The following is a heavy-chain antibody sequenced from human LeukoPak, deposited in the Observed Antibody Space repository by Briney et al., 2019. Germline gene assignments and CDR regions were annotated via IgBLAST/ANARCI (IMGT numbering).Heavy chain of an antibody. CDR3: ARGINYYDSSFTDY. Sequence: GGSLRLPCAASGFTFTEHNRSWIRQAPGKGLEGVSYFSSSASDISYADSVKGRFTISRDNAKNSLYLQMNSLRAEDTAVYYCARGINYYDSSFTDYWGQGTLVTVSS. CDR2: FSSSASDI. V-gene: IGHV3-11*01. J-gene: IGHJ4*02. D-gene: IGHD3-22*01. CDR1: GFTFTEHN.